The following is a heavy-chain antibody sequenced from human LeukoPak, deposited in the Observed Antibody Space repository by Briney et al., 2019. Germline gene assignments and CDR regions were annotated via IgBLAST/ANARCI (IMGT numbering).Heavy chain of an antibody. CDR1: GYSISSGYY. CDR3: ARSRSWDKGDRVVRRERGD. CDR2: IYHSGST. Sequence: PSETLSLTCTVSGYSISSGYYWGCIRQPPGKGLEWIGSIYHSGSTYYNPSLKSRVTISVDTSKNQFSLKLSSLTAADTAVYYCARSRSWDKGDRVVRRERGDWGQGTLVTVSS. D-gene: IGHD2-21*01. V-gene: IGHV4-38-2*02. J-gene: IGHJ4*02.